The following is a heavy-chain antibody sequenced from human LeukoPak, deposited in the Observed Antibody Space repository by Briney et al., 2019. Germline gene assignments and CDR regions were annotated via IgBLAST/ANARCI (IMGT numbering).Heavy chain of an antibody. CDR1: GFTFSSYS. Sequence: PGGSLRLSCAASGFTFSSYSMNWVRQAPGKGLEWVSSISSSSSYIYYADSVKGRFTISRDSAKNSLYLQMNSLRAEDTAVYYCARGSWNYYFDFWGQGTLVTVSS. J-gene: IGHJ4*02. V-gene: IGHV3-21*01. D-gene: IGHD1-7*01. CDR3: ARGSWNYYFDF. CDR2: ISSSSSYI.